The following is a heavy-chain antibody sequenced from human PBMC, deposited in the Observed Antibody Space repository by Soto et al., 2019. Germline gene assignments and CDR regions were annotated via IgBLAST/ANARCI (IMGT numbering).Heavy chain of an antibody. CDR2: IYYSGST. Sequence: SETLSLTCTVSGGSVSSGSYYWSWIRQPPGKGLEWIGYIYYSGSTNYNPSLKSRVTISVDTSKNQFSLKLTSVTAADTAVYYCAQGGVRMDVWGQGTTVTVSS. D-gene: IGHD3-16*01. CDR1: GGSVSSGSYY. J-gene: IGHJ6*02. V-gene: IGHV4-61*01. CDR3: AQGGVRMDV.